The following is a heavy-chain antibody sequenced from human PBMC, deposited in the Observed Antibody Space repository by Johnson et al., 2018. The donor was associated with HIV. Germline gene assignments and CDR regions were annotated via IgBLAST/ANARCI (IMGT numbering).Heavy chain of an antibody. CDR1: GFTFSSYA. D-gene: IGHD6-13*01. J-gene: IGHJ3*02. CDR3: ARGAYSSSWHAADASDI. CDR2: ISYDGSNK. V-gene: IGHV3-30*04. Sequence: QVQLVESGGGLVQPGGSLRLSCAVSGFTFSSYAMHWVRQAPGKGLEWVAVISYDGSNKYYADSVKGRFTISRDNSKNTLYLQMNSLRAEDTALYYCARGAYSSSWHAADASDIWGQGTMVTVSS.